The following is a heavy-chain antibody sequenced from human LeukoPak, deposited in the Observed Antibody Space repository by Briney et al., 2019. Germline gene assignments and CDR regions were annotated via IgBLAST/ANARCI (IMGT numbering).Heavy chain of an antibody. CDR1: GGSISSNNYY. J-gene: IGHJ4*02. D-gene: IGHD3-10*01. V-gene: IGHV4-61*02. CDR3: ADSGGY. Sequence: SETLSLTCTVSGGSISSNNYYWSWIRQPAGKGLEWIGRINTSGSTNYNPSLKSRVTISVDTSKNQFSLQLTSVTAADTAVYYCADSGGYWGQGTLVTVSS. CDR2: INTSGST.